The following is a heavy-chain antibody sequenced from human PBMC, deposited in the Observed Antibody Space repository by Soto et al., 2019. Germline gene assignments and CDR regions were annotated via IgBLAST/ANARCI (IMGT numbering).Heavy chain of an antibody. J-gene: IGHJ3*02. CDR3: AKVRTSGSLYDAFDI. V-gene: IGHV3-23*01. CDR1: GFTFSSYA. D-gene: IGHD1-26*01. Sequence: PGGSLRLSCAASGFTFSSYAMTWVRQAPGKGLEWVATISGSGISKYYADSVKGWLTISRDNSKNTLYLQINTLRVEDTAIYYCAKVRTSGSLYDAFDIWGQGTMVTVSS. CDR2: ISGSGISK.